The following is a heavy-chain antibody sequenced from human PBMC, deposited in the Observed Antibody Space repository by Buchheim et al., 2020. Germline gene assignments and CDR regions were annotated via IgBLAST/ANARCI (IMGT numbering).Heavy chain of an antibody. CDR3: ARDYIQEAPTWDYYYYGMDV. CDR1: GFTFSSYA. Sequence: QVRLVESGGGVVQPGRSLRLSCAASGFTFSSYAMHWVRQAPGKGLEWVAVISYDGSNKYYADSVKGRFTISRDNSKNTLYLQMNSLRAEDTAVYYCARDYIQEAPTWDYYYYGMDVWGQGTT. CDR2: ISYDGSNK. J-gene: IGHJ6*02. V-gene: IGHV3-30-3*01. D-gene: IGHD1-26*01.